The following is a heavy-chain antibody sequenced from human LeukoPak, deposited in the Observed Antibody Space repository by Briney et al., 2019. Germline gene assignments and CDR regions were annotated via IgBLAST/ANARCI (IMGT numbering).Heavy chain of an antibody. CDR2: IYNSGNI. V-gene: IGHV4-4*07. D-gene: IGHD3-10*02. CDR1: GGSISSYY. J-gene: IGHJ6*02. CDR3: ARDDLLYSVHYGMDV. Sequence: SETLSLSGIGSGGSISSYYWSWIRLSAGKGLEWIGRIYNSGNINYNPSLKSRVTMSVDTSKNQVSLRLSSVTAADTAVYYCARDDLLYSVHYGMDVWGQGTTVTVSS.